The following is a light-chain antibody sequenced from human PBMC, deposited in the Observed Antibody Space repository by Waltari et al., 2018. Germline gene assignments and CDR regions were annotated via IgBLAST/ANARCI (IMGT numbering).Light chain of an antibody. CDR1: SSDVGGYNY. CDR3: SSYAGSKNYV. V-gene: IGLV2-8*01. J-gene: IGLJ1*01. CDR2: EFA. Sequence: QSALTQPPSASGSPGQSVTISCTGTSSDVGGYNYVSWYQQHPGKAPKLMIYEFARRPAGAPDRFSGAKSGKTASLTVSGLQAEDEADYYCSSYAGSKNYVFGTGTKVTVL.